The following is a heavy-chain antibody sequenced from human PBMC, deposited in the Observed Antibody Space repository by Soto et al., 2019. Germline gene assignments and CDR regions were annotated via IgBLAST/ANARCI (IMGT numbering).Heavy chain of an antibody. Sequence: SETLSLTCTVSGASISSGDYFWGWIRQSPGKGLQWIGYIYDSGSSYYNPSLKSRVTMSVDTSKNQFPLKLSSVTAADTAVYYCAREKGYISGPKNFDYWGQGTLVTVSS. V-gene: IGHV4-30-4*01. D-gene: IGHD2-2*02. CDR1: GASISSGDYF. CDR3: AREKGYISGPKNFDY. J-gene: IGHJ4*02. CDR2: IYDSGSS.